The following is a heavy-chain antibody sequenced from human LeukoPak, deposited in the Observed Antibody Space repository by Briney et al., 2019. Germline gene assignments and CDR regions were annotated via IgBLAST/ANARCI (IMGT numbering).Heavy chain of an antibody. CDR1: GGSISSYY. D-gene: IGHD3-10*01. Sequence: SETLSLTCTVSGGSISSYYWGWIRQPPGKGLEWIGYIYYSGSTNYKPSLKSRVTISVDTSKNQFSLKLSSVTAADTAVYYCAREDYYGSGSYPFDYWGQGTLVTVSS. CDR3: AREDYYGSGSYPFDY. J-gene: IGHJ4*02. CDR2: IYYSGST. V-gene: IGHV4-59*12.